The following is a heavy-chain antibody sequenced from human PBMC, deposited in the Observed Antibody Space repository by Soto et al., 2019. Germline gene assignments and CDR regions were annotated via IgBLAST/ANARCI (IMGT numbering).Heavy chain of an antibody. V-gene: IGHV4-31*03. CDR1: GGSISRGDYY. CDR3: ARDSGKYALDY. Sequence: QVQLQESGPGLVKPSQTLSLTCTVSGGSISRGDYYWNWIRQHPGKGLEWIGYIYSSGSTYDNPSLSSRITTSLDTSNNQFSLKLTSVTAADTAVYFCARDSGKYALDYWGQGTPVTVSS. J-gene: IGHJ4*02. D-gene: IGHD1-26*01. CDR2: IYSSGST.